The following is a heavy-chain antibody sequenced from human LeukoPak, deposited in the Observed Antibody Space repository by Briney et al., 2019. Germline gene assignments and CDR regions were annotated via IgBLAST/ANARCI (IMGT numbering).Heavy chain of an antibody. Sequence: PGGSLRLSCAAPGFTFSSDAMRWVRQAPGKGLEWVSAISSSGGSTYYADSVRGRFIISRDSSKNTLYLQMNSLRVEDTAVYYCAKAKSGSSGWYYFDYWGQGTLVTVSS. CDR3: AKAKSGSSGWYYFDY. CDR2: ISSSGGST. J-gene: IGHJ4*02. D-gene: IGHD6-19*01. V-gene: IGHV3-23*01. CDR1: GFTFSSDA.